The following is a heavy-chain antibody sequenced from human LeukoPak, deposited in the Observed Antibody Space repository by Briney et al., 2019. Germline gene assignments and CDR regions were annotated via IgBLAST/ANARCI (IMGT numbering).Heavy chain of an antibody. V-gene: IGHV3-48*03. J-gene: IGHJ4*02. CDR2: ISSSGSTI. CDR3: AREMAYFDWSAIDY. CDR1: GFTFSSYE. D-gene: IGHD3-9*01. Sequence: PGGSLRLSCAASGFTFSSYEMNWVRQAPGKGLEWVSYISSSGSTIYYADSVKGRFTISRDNAKNSLYLQMNSLRAEDTAVYYCAREMAYFDWSAIDYWGQGTLATVSS.